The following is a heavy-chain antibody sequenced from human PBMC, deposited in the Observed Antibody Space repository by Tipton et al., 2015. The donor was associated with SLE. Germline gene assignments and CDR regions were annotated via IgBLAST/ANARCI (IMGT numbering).Heavy chain of an antibody. J-gene: IGHJ3*02. CDR3: ARGGGAAAYWVVVYDAFDI. Sequence: TLSLTCAVYGGSFSGYYWSWIRQPPGKGLEWIGEINHSGSTNYNPSLKSRVSISVDTSKNQFSLKLSSVTAADTTVYYCARGGGAAAYWVVVYDAFDIWGQGTMVTVSS. D-gene: IGHD6-13*01. CDR1: GGSFSGYY. CDR2: INHSGST. V-gene: IGHV4-34*01.